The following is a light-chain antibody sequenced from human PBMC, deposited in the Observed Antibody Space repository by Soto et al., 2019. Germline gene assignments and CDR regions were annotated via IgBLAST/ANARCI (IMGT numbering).Light chain of an antibody. CDR3: SSYTSSSTWV. CDR2: DVS. Sequence: QSVLTQPASVSGSPGQSITISCTGTSSDVGGYNYVSWYQQHPGKAPKLMIYDVSNRPSGVSNRFSGSKSGNTASLTISGIQAEDEADYYCSSYTSSSTWVFGGGTKVTVL. V-gene: IGLV2-14*01. CDR1: SSDVGGYNY. J-gene: IGLJ3*02.